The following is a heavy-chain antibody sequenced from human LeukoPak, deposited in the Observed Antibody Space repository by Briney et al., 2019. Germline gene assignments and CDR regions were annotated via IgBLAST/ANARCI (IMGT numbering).Heavy chain of an antibody. Sequence: GGSLRLSCAASGFTFSSYAMSWVRQAPGKGLAWVSAITGSGGSTYYADSVKGRFTISRDNSKNTLYLQMNSLRADDTAVYYCARSAVGSKNWFDPWGQGTLVTVSS. J-gene: IGHJ5*02. CDR3: ARSAVGSKNWFDP. D-gene: IGHD6-13*01. V-gene: IGHV3-23*01. CDR1: GFTFSSYA. CDR2: ITGSGGST.